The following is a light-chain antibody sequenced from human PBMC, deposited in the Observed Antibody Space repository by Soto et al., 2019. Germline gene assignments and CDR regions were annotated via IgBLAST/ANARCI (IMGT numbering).Light chain of an antibody. J-gene: IGLJ1*01. V-gene: IGLV2-14*03. Sequence: QSVVPQPASVSGSPGPSITISCTGNSSDVGAYDYVSWYQQHPDKAPKIMIYEVSNRPSGVSNRFSGSKSVNTATLTISGLQADDEADYYCSSYTSSSTRVFGTGTKVTVL. CDR2: EVS. CDR3: SSYTSSSTRV. CDR1: SSDVGAYDY.